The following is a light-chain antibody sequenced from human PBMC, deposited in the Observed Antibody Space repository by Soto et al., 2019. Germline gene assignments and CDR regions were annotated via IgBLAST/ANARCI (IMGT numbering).Light chain of an antibody. CDR3: AAWDDSLNGPV. J-gene: IGLJ2*01. CDR1: SSNIGRNP. CDR2: SNN. V-gene: IGLV1-44*01. Sequence: QSVLTQPPSASGTPGQRVTFSCSGSSSNIGRNPVNWYQQLPGTAPKLLIYSNNQRPSGVPDRFSGSKSGASASLAISGLQSEDGADYYCAAWDDSLNGPVFGGGTKLTVL.